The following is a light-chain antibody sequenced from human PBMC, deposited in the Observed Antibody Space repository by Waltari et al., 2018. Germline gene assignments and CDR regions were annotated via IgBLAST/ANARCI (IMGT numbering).Light chain of an antibody. CDR1: QSVFYTSNNKND. Sequence: DIVMTQSPDSLAVSLGATATINCKSSQSVFYTSNNKNDLDWYQQKPGRPPKLLFYWASTRESGVPDRLSAGGSGTDFTLTISSLQAEDVAIYYCQQYYKSRTFGQGTKLEIK. J-gene: IGKJ2*01. V-gene: IGKV4-1*01. CDR3: QQYYKSRT. CDR2: WAS.